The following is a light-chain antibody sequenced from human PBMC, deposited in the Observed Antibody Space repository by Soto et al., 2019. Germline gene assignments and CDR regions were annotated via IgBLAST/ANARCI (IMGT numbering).Light chain of an antibody. J-gene: IGKJ3*01. V-gene: IGKV3-20*01. CDR1: QSVGSY. CDR3: QQYGSSLFT. Sequence: EIVLTQSPATLSLSPGERATLSCGASQSVGSYLAWYQQKPGQAPRLLIYGTSIRASGVPERFSGGGSGTDFTLTITRLEPEDFAVYYCQQYGSSLFTFGPGTKVDFK. CDR2: GTS.